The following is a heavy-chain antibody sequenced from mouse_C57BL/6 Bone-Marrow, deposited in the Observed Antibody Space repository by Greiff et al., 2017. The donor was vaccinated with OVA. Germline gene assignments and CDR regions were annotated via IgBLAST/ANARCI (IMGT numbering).Heavy chain of an antibody. CDR3: ARKGLRRDAMDY. CDR2: IHPNSGST. D-gene: IGHD2-4*01. CDR1: GYTFTSYW. J-gene: IGHJ4*01. Sequence: QVHVKQPGAELVKPGASVKLSCKASGYTFTSYWMHWVKQRPGQGLEWIGMIHPNSGSTNYNEKFKSKATLTVDKSSSTAYMQLSSLTSEDSAVYYCARKGLRRDAMDYWGQGTSVTVSS. V-gene: IGHV1-64*01.